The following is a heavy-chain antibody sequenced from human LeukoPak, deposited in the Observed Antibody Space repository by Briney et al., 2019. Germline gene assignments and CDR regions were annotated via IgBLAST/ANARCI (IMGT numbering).Heavy chain of an antibody. CDR2: IWYDGSNK. J-gene: IGHJ4*02. V-gene: IGHV3-33*08. CDR3: ARGHVRGYSYGFGY. CDR1: GFMFRSYG. Sequence: GGSLRLSCAASGFMFRSYGMHWVRQAPGKGLEWVAVIWYDGSNKYYTDSVKGRFTISRDNSNNPLYLQMNSLRVEDTAVYYCARGHVRGYSYGFGYWGQGSLVTVSS. D-gene: IGHD5-18*01.